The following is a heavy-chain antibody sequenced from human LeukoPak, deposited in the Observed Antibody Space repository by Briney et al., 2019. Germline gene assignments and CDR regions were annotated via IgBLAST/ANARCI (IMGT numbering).Heavy chain of an antibody. CDR3: AKLGYYYDSSGYSDAFDI. CDR1: GFTFSNYG. D-gene: IGHD3-22*01. V-gene: IGHV3-30*02. J-gene: IGHJ3*02. CDR2: IRYDGRDK. Sequence: PGGSLRLSCAASGFTFSNYGMYWVRQAPGKGLEWVAFIRYDGRDKYYADSVKGRFTISRDNSKNTLYLQMNSLRTEDTALYYCAKLGYYYDSSGYSDAFDIWGQGTMVTVSS.